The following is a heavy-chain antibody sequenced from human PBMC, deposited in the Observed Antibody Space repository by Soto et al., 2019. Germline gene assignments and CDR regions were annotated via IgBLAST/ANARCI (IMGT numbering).Heavy chain of an antibody. CDR2: IYHSGST. V-gene: IGHV4-4*02. CDR3: AREVVDTAMVSYFDY. J-gene: IGHJ4*02. CDR1: GGSMSSSNW. D-gene: IGHD5-18*01. Sequence: SETLSLTGAVSGGSMSSSNWWSWVRQPPGKGLEWIGEIYHSGSTNYNPSLKSRVTISVDKSKNQFSLKLSSVTAADTAVYYCAREVVDTAMVSYFDYWGQGTLVTVSS.